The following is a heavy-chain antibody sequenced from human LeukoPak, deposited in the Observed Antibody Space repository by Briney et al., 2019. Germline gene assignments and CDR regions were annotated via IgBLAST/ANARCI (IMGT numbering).Heavy chain of an antibody. CDR1: GGSFSGYY. D-gene: IGHD2-2*01. Sequence: SETLSLTCAVYGGSFSGYYWSWIRQPPGKGLEWIGEINHSGSTNYNPSLKSRVTISVDTSKNQFSLKLSSVTAADTAVYYCARAYCSSTSCQYYLDYWGQGTLVTVSS. CDR2: INHSGST. J-gene: IGHJ4*02. V-gene: IGHV4-34*01. CDR3: ARAYCSSTSCQYYLDY.